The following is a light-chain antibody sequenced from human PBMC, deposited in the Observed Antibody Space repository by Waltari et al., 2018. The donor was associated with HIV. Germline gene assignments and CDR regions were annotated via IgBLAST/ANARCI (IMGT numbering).Light chain of an antibody. Sequence: QSALTQPASVSGSPGQSITISCTGTSSDVGGYNYVSWYQQHPGKAPKLMIYEVSNRPSGVSNRFSGSKSGNTASLTISWLQAEDEADYYCSSYTTSSSTLPFGGGTKLTVL. V-gene: IGLV2-14*01. CDR3: SSYTTSSSTLP. CDR2: EVS. J-gene: IGLJ2*01. CDR1: SSDVGGYNY.